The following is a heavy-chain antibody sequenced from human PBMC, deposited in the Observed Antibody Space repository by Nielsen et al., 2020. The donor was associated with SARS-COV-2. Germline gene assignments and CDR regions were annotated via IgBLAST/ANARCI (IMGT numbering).Heavy chain of an antibody. V-gene: IGHV3-13*04. CDR2: IGTAGDT. J-gene: IGHJ4*02. D-gene: IGHD5-12*01. CDR1: GFTFSSYD. CDR3: ARGGGYDLFVDY. Sequence: SCAASGFTFSSYDMHWVRQATGKGLEWVSAIGTAGDTYYPGSVKGRFTISRENAKNSLYLQMNSLRAGDTAVYYCARGGGYDLFVDYWGQGTLVTVSS.